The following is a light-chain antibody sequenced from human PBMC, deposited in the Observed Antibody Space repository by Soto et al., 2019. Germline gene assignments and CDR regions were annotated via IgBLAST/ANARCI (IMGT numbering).Light chain of an antibody. Sequence: DIQMTQSPSSLSAAAEDRVTITCRASQGIRSDLGWYQQKPGKAPKRLIYAASSLQTGVPSRFSGSGSGTEFTLTITSLQPEDFATYYCLQYNDYPYTFGQGTKVDIK. CDR2: AAS. V-gene: IGKV1-17*01. CDR3: LQYNDYPYT. CDR1: QGIRSD. J-gene: IGKJ2*01.